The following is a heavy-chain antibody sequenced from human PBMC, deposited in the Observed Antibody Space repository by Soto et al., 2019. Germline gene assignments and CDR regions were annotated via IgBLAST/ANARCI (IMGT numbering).Heavy chain of an antibody. Sequence: SETLSLTCTVSGGSISSSSYYWGWIRQPPGKGLEWIGSIYYSGSTYYNPSLKSRVTISVDTSKNQFSLKLSSVTAADTAVYYCARHLSSSWFDYWGQGTLVTVSS. CDR2: IYYSGST. V-gene: IGHV4-39*01. D-gene: IGHD6-13*01. J-gene: IGHJ4*02. CDR3: ARHLSSSWFDY. CDR1: GGSISSSSYY.